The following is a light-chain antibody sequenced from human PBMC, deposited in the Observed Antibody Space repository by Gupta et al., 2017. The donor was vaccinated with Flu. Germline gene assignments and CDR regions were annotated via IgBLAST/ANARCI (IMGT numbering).Light chain of an antibody. CDR3: QQKNNRPCT. CDR1: QDIKKY. Sequence: DIKMAQSPSSLSASVGDRVTITCQASQDIKKYLNWYQQQRGKAPKLLIYDSSRVEKGVSSRFSGSGYGTDFTFTITRRQPEEAGYYYCQQKNNRPCTFGQGTXLDI. J-gene: IGKJ2*02. CDR2: DSS. V-gene: IGKV1-33*01.